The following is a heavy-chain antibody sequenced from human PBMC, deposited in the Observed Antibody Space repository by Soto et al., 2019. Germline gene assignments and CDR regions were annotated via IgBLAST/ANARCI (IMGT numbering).Heavy chain of an antibody. V-gene: IGHV3-30*18. CDR1: GFTFSSYG. Sequence: QVPLVESGGGVVQPGRSLRLSCAASGFTFSSYGMHWVRQAPGKGLEWVAVISYDGSTKYYADSVKGRFTISRDNSKNTLYLEMNSLRAEDTAVYYCAKDMGGCSSSSCYFDYCGQGTLVTVSS. D-gene: IGHD2-15*01. CDR3: AKDMGGCSSSSCYFDY. J-gene: IGHJ4*02. CDR2: ISYDGSTK.